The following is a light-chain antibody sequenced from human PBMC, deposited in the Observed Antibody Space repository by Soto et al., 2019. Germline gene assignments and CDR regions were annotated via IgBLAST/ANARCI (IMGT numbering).Light chain of an antibody. CDR1: SSDVGGYNY. CDR3: YSYAGITYV. V-gene: IGLV2-11*01. Sequence: QSALTQPRSVSGSPGQSVTISCTGTSSDVGGYNYVSWYQQHPGKAPKLMIYDVSKRPSGVPDRFSGSKSGNTASLTISGLQAEDEADYYCYSYAGITYVIGTGTKVHRP. CDR2: DVS. J-gene: IGLJ1*01.